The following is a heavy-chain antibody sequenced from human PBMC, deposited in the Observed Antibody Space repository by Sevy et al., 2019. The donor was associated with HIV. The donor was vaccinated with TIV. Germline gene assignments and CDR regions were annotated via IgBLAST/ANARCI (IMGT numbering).Heavy chain of an antibody. Sequence: GGSLRLSCAASGFTFSSYWMHWVLQAPGKGLVWVSRINSDGSSTSYADSVKGRFTISRDNAKNTLYLQMNSLRAEDTAVYYCASSYDYGDYGLLYYYGMDVWGQGTTVTVSS. D-gene: IGHD4-17*01. CDR2: INSDGSST. CDR3: ASSYDYGDYGLLYYYGMDV. J-gene: IGHJ6*02. V-gene: IGHV3-74*01. CDR1: GFTFSSYW.